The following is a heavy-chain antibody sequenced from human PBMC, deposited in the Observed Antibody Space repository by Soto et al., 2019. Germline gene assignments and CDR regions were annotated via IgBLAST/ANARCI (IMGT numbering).Heavy chain of an antibody. CDR3: ARARPRDILTGYYTFDF. CDR1: GGSFSGYY. J-gene: IGHJ4*02. CDR2: INHSGST. V-gene: IGHV4-34*01. Sequence: SETLSLTCAVYGGSFSGYYWSWIRQPPGKGLEWIGEINHSGSTNYNPSLKSRVTISVDTSKNQFSLKLSSVTAADTAVYYCARARPRDILTGYYTFDFWGQGTLVTGSS. D-gene: IGHD3-9*01.